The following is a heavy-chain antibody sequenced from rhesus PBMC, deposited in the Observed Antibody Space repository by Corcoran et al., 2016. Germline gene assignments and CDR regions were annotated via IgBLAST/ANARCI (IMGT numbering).Heavy chain of an antibody. CDR2: FSGRSGNP. J-gene: IGHJ5-2*02. Sequence: QVQLQESGPGLVKPSETLSLTCAVSGYSISSGYYWGWIRQPPGKGLEYIGYFSGRSGNPYSNPSLKSRVTISTDTATNQFSLKLSSITAADTAVYYCARGATPLDVWGRGVLVTVSS. CDR1: GYSISSGYY. V-gene: IGHV4-99*01. CDR3: ARGATPLDV.